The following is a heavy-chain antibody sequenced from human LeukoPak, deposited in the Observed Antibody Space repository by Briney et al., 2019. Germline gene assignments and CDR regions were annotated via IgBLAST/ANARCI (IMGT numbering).Heavy chain of an antibody. CDR2: IHPDGSRT. D-gene: IGHD5-12*01. Sequence: GGSLRLSCAASGFTFSNYWMHWVRQAPGEGLVGVSRIHPDGSRTSYTDSVKGRFTISRDNAKNTLYLQMNSLRAEDSAVYFCAREQRYDDFDYWGQGILVTVSS. CDR3: AREQRYDDFDY. CDR1: GFTFSNYW. J-gene: IGHJ4*02. V-gene: IGHV3-74*01.